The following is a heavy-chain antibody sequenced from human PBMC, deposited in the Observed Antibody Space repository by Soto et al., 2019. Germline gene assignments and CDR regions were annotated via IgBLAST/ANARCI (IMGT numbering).Heavy chain of an antibody. D-gene: IGHD6-19*01. CDR2: IIPLFDAT. CDR1: GGTFTTYD. V-gene: IGHV1-69*06. J-gene: IGHJ4*02. CDR3: ARDRSSSWYNGTFYFDS. Sequence: QVQLVQSGAEVRKPGSSVKVSCKASGGTFTTYDISWVRQAPGQGLEWMGGIIPLFDATKYAQECQGRVTITADKSTGTAYMELSSLRSEDTAMYYCARDRSSSWYNGTFYFDSWGQGTLVTVSS.